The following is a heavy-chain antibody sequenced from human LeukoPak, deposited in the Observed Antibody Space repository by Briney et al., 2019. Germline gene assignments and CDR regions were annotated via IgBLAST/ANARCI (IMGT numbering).Heavy chain of an antibody. V-gene: IGHV3-49*04. CDR2: IRSKGYGATI. Sequence: GSLRLSCAAYGFILGDHAMSWVRQAPGQGLEWVGFIRSKGYGATIEYAASVEGRFTISRDDSKGIAYLQMNSLETEDTAVYYCARGPILLWIHNGMDVWGPGTTVTVSS. CDR1: GFILGDHA. CDR3: ARGPILLWIHNGMDV. D-gene: IGHD3-10*01. J-gene: IGHJ6*02.